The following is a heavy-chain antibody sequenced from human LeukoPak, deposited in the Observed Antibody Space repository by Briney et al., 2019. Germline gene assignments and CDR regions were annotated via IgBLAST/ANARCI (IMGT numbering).Heavy chain of an antibody. CDR1: GYSISSGYY. Sequence: SETLSLTCTVSGYSISSGYYWGWIRQPPGKGLEWIGSIYHSGSTYYNPSLKSRVTISVDTSKNQFSLKLSSVTAADTAVYYCAREVTKRESHSRGSLWGQGTLVTVSS. D-gene: IGHD3-22*01. J-gene: IGHJ4*02. CDR2: IYHSGST. CDR3: AREVTKRESHSRGSL. V-gene: IGHV4-38-2*02.